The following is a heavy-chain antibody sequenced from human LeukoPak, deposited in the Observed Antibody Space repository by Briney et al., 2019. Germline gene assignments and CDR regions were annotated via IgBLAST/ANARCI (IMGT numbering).Heavy chain of an antibody. J-gene: IGHJ4*02. Sequence: SGTLSLTCTVSGGSISISNWWSWVRQPPGRGLGRIGEIYHSGRTIYNPSLKSRVAISVDTSKTQFSLKLSSGTAADTAVYYCARSLREQVLEFFDSWGQGTLVSVSS. V-gene: IGHV4-4*02. CDR1: GGSISISNW. CDR3: ARSLREQVLEFFDS. D-gene: IGHD1-26*01. CDR2: IYHSGRT.